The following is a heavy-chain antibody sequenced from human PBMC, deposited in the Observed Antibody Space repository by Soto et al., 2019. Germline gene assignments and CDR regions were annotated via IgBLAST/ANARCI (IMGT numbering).Heavy chain of an antibody. J-gene: IGHJ6*02. CDR1: GYTFSTYD. V-gene: IGHV1-18*01. CDR3: ARDPYHVLMVNAPNLYGMDV. CDR2: ISTYNGNT. Sequence: ASVKVSCKDSGYTFSTYDISWVRQAPGQGLEWMGRISTYNGNTNYPQSLQGRLTMTTDTSTTTAYMELRSLRSDDTAVYYCARDPYHVLMVNAPNLYGMDVWVQGTTVTVSS. D-gene: IGHD2-8*01.